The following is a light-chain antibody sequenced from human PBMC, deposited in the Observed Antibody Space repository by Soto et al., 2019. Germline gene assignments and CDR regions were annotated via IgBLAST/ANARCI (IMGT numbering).Light chain of an antibody. J-gene: IGKJ2*01. V-gene: IGKV1-17*01. CDR2: AAS. CDR1: QGIRNA. Sequence: IQMTQSPSSLPASVGDRVTIICRASQGIRNALGWYQQKPGKAPKRLIYAASSLDGGVPSRFSGSASGTEFTLTISCLHLEDFATYYCLQHNTYPYTFGQGTKLEIK. CDR3: LQHNTYPYT.